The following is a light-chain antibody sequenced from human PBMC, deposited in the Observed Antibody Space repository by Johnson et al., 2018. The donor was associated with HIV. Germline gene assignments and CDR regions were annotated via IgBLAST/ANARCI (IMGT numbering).Light chain of an antibody. J-gene: IGLJ1*01. Sequence: QSVLTQPPSVSAAPGQKVTISCSGSSSNIGNNYVSWYQQLPGTAPKLLIYENNKRPSGIPDRFSGSKSGTSATLGITGLQTGAEADDYCGTWDNSLSTGGGVGTGTKVTVL. V-gene: IGLV1-51*02. CDR2: ENN. CDR1: SSNIGNNY. CDR3: GTWDNSLSTGGG.